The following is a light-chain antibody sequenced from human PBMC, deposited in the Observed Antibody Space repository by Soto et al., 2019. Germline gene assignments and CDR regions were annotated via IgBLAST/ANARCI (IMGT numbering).Light chain of an antibody. CDR1: QSVSSN. CDR2: GAS. V-gene: IGKV3-15*01. Sequence: EIVMTQSPATLSVSPGERATLSCRASQSVSSNLAWYQQKPGQAPRLLIYGASTRATGIPATFSGSGSGTEFTLTISSLQSEDFAVYYCQQYNSYSEALGQGTKVDIK. J-gene: IGKJ1*01. CDR3: QQYNSYSEA.